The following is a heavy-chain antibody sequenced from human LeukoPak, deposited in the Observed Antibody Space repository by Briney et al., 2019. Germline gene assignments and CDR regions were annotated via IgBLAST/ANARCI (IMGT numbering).Heavy chain of an antibody. Sequence: SETLSLTCTVSGGSISSYYWSWIRQPAGKGLECMGRIYASGSTNYNPSFKSRVTMSVHTSKNQFSLKLSSVTAADTAVYYCARAMYDNSGYYFIDYWGQGTLVTVSS. J-gene: IGHJ4*02. V-gene: IGHV4-4*07. CDR1: GGSISSYY. CDR3: ARAMYDNSGYYFIDY. CDR2: IYASGST. D-gene: IGHD3-22*01.